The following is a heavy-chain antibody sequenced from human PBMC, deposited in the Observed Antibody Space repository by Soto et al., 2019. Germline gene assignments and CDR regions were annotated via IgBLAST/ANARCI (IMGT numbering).Heavy chain of an antibody. Sequence: ETLSLTCSVSGGSISSYYWSWIRQPPGKGLEWIGYIYYGGNTNYNPSLKSRVTISEDTSKNQFSLKLRSVTTADTAVYYWAMRLWFSDPSNAFDPWGQGTLVTVSS. CDR3: AMRLWFSDPSNAFDP. V-gene: IGHV4-59*03. CDR1: GGSISSYY. J-gene: IGHJ5*02. CDR2: IYYGGNT. D-gene: IGHD1-26*01.